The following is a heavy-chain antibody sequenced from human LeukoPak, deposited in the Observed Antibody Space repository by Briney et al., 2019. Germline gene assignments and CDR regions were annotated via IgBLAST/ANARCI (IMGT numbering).Heavy chain of an antibody. D-gene: IGHD4-11*01. V-gene: IGHV3-23*01. CDR1: GFTFSSYA. CDR2: ISGSGGST. Sequence: PGGSLRLSCAASGFTFSSYAMSWVRRAPGKGLEWVSAISGSGGSTYYADSVKGRFTISRDNSKNTLYLQMNSLRAEDTAVYYCAKGRSNYGYNWFDPWGQGTLVTVSS. CDR3: AKGRSNYGYNWFDP. J-gene: IGHJ5*02.